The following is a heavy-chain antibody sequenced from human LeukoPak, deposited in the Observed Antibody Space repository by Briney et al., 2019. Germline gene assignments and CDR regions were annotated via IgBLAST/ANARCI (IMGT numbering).Heavy chain of an antibody. CDR1: GFTFSDHY. Sequence: PGGSLRLSCAASGFTFSDHYMDWVRQAPGKGLEWVGRIRNKANGDTTEYAASVKGRFTISRDDSKNSLYLRMNSLKTGDTAVYYCARGPSSGYHEYWGQGTVVTVSS. CDR2: IRNKANGDTT. V-gene: IGHV3-72*01. D-gene: IGHD3-22*01. J-gene: IGHJ4*02. CDR3: ARGPSSGYHEY.